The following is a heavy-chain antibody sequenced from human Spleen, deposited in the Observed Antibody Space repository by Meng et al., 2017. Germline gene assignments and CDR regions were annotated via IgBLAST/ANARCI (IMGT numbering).Heavy chain of an antibody. Sequence: GSLRLSCTVSGGSISSYYWSWIRQPPGKGLEWIGYIYYSGSTNYNPSLKSRVTISVDTSKNQFSLKLSSVTAADTAVYYCARERGSFDYWGQGTLVTVSS. J-gene: IGHJ4*02. CDR2: IYYSGST. V-gene: IGHV4-59*01. D-gene: IGHD2-15*01. CDR1: GGSISSYY. CDR3: ARERGSFDY.